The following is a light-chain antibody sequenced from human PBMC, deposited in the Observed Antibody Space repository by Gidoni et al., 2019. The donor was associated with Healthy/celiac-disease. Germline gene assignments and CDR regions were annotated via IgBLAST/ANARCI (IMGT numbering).Light chain of an antibody. CDR3: QQSYSTPQT. Sequence: IQITPSPSSLSASVGDRVTIPCRASQSISSYLNWYQQKPGRAPKLLIYAASSLQSGVPSRFSGSGSGTDFTLTISSLQPEDFATYYCQQSYSTPQTFXPXTKVDIK. V-gene: IGKV1-39*01. CDR2: AAS. CDR1: QSISSY. J-gene: IGKJ3*01.